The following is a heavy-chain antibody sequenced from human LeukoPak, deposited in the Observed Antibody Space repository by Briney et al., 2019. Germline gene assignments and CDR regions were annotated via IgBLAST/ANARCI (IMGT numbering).Heavy chain of an antibody. Sequence: TTHYWLNWVRQSPGKGLEWIGSIYYSGSTYYNPSLKSRVTISVDTSKNQFSLKLSSVTAADTAVYYCARQPGGRVDYWGQGTLVTVSS. CDR1: TTHYW. D-gene: IGHD3-16*01. CDR3: ARQPGGRVDY. V-gene: IGHV4-39*01. CDR2: IYYSGST. J-gene: IGHJ4*02.